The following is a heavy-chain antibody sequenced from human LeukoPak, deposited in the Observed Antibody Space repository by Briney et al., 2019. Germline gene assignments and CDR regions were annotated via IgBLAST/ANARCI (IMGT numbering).Heavy chain of an antibody. CDR1: GFTFSSYS. V-gene: IGHV3-21*01. D-gene: IGHD3-3*01. Sequence: GGFLRLSCAASGFTFSSYSMNWVRQAPGKGLEWVSSISSSSSYIYYADSVKGRFTISRVNANNSLYLQMNSLRADDTAIYYCARDWNWYFDLWGRGTLVTVSS. J-gene: IGHJ2*01. CDR3: ARDWNWYFDL. CDR2: ISSSSSYI.